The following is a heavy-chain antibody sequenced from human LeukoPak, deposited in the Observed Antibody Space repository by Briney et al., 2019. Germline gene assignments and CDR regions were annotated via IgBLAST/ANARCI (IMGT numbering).Heavy chain of an antibody. V-gene: IGHV1-46*01. CDR3: ARAGRWLQFDAFDI. CDR2: SNPSGIST. CDR1: GYTFSSYY. D-gene: IGHD5-24*01. Sequence: ASVKVSCKASGYTFSSYYMHWVRQAPGQGLEWMGISNPSGISTTYAQKFQGRVTMTRDMSTSTVYMELSSLRSEDTAVYYCARAGRWLQFDAFDIWGQGTMVTVSS. J-gene: IGHJ3*02.